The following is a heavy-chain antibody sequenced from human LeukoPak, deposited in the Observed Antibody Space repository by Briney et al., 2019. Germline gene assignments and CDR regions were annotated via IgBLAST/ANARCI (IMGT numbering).Heavy chain of an antibody. Sequence: GGSLRLSCAASGFTFSTYAMSWVRQAPGKGLEWVSTIRGSDGYTYYADSVKGRFTISRDNSKNTLYLQMNSLRAEDTAVYYCAKDLDVGSSSGYPDRDYWGQGTLVTVSS. V-gene: IGHV3-23*01. CDR2: IRGSDGYT. CDR1: GFTFSTYA. CDR3: AKDLDVGSSSGYPDRDY. D-gene: IGHD3-22*01. J-gene: IGHJ4*02.